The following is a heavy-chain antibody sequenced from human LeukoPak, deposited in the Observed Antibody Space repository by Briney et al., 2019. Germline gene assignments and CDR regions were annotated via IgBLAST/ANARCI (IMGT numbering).Heavy chain of an antibody. D-gene: IGHD1-14*01. CDR3: VREPQAEYYFDY. V-gene: IGHV3-74*01. CDR2: INSDGSST. CDR1: GFTFSSYW. Sequence: GGSLRLSCAASGFTFSSYWMHWVRQAPGKGLVWLSRINSDGSSTTYADSVKGRFTISRDNAKNTLYLQMNSLRAEDTAVYYCVREPQAEYYFDYWGQGTLVTVSS. J-gene: IGHJ4*02.